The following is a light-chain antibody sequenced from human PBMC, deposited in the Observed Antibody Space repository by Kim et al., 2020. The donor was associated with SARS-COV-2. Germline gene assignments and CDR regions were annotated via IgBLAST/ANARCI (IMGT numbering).Light chain of an antibody. V-gene: IGKV1-17*01. Sequence: ASVGDRVTITCRASQDIGNDLGWYQQNPGRAPKRLIYGASNLQSGVPSRFSGSESGTEFTLTINSLQPEDFATYFCLQHRTYPITFGQGTRLEIK. CDR3: LQHRTYPIT. J-gene: IGKJ5*01. CDR1: QDIGND. CDR2: GAS.